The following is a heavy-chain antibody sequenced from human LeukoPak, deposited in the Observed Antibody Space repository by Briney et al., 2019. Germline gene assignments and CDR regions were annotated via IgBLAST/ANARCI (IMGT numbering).Heavy chain of an antibody. D-gene: IGHD1-26*01. CDR3: ARDKWELLTGYYYYMDV. V-gene: IGHV4-61*02. J-gene: IGHJ6*03. CDR2: IYTSGST. CDR1: GNSISSGDNY. Sequence: PSETLSLTCTVSGNSISSGDNYWSWIRQPAGKGLEWIGRIYTSGSTNYNPSLKSRVTISVDTSKNQFSLKLSSVTAADTAVYYCARDKWELLTGYYYYMDVWGKGTTVTISS.